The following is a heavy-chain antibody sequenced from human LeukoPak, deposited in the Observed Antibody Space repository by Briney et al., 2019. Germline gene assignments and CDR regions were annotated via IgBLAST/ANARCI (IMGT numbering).Heavy chain of an antibody. CDR3: AGLDTALVFDYFDY. D-gene: IGHD5-18*01. Sequence: GRSLRLSCAASGFTFSSYSMHWVRQAPGKGLEWVAVISYDGSSKYYADSVKGRFTISRDNSMNTLYLQMNSLRPEDTAVYYCAGLDTALVFDYFDYRGLGTLVTVSS. CDR2: ISYDGSSK. J-gene: IGHJ4*02. V-gene: IGHV3-30*04. CDR1: GFTFSSYS.